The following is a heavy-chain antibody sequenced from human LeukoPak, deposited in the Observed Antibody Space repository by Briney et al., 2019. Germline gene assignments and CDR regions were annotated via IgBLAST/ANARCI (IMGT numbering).Heavy chain of an antibody. CDR2: IYSGGGT. CDR1: GFTVSSNY. Sequence: GGSLRLSCAASGFTVSSNYMSWVRQAPGKGLEWVSLIYSGGGTYYADSVKGRFTISRDNSKNTLYLQMDSLRAEDTAVYYCATRYCSSTSCYRGAFDIWGQGTMVTVSS. D-gene: IGHD2-2*01. CDR3: ATRYCSSTSCYRGAFDI. V-gene: IGHV3-66*02. J-gene: IGHJ3*02.